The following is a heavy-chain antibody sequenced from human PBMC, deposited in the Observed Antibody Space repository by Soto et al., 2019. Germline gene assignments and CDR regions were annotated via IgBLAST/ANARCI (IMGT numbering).Heavy chain of an antibody. CDR3: ARGVGLRYFDWLSARWFDP. J-gene: IGHJ5*02. V-gene: IGHV4-30-2*01. Sequence: SETLSLTCAVSGGSISSGGYSWSWIRQPPGKGLEWIGYIYHSGSTYYNPSLKSRVTISVDRSKNQFSLKLSSVTAADTAVYYCARGVGLRYFDWLSARWFDPWGQGTLVTSPQ. CDR1: GGSISSGGYS. D-gene: IGHD3-9*01. CDR2: IYHSGST.